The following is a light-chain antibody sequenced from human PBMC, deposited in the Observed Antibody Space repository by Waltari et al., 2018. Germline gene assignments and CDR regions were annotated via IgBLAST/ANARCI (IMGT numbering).Light chain of an antibody. J-gene: IGLJ2*01. CDR3: LVWHSTIDHQGV. Sequence: SYVVTQSPPVSVAPGETARITCGGDKIGSKGVHWYQPRPGQAPVLVISYDSDRPSGIPERFSGSNSGNTATLTISWVEAEDEADYYCLVWHSTIDHQGVFGGGTKLTVL. CDR2: YDS. CDR1: KIGSKG. V-gene: IGLV3-21*04.